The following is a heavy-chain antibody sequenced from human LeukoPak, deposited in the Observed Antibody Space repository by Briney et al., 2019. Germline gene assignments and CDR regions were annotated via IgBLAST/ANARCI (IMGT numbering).Heavy chain of an antibody. J-gene: IGHJ4*02. CDR2: ISSSSSYI. CDR1: GFTLSSYS. CDR3: AKDLGDYGDYEFDY. V-gene: IGHV3-21*01. D-gene: IGHD4-17*01. Sequence: GGSLRLSCAASGFTLSSYSMNWVRQAPGKGLEWVSSISSSSSYIYYADSVKGRFTISRDNSKNTLYLEMNSLRAEDTAVYYCAKDLGDYGDYEFDYWGQGTLVTVSS.